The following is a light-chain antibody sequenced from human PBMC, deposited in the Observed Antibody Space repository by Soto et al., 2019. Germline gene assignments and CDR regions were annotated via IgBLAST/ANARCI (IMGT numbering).Light chain of an antibody. CDR2: GAS. V-gene: IGKV3-20*01. Sequence: EIVLTQSPGTLSLSPGERATLSCRASQSVSSSYLAWYQQKPGQAPRLLIYGASSRATGIPDRFSGSGSGTDFPLTISRLEPEDFAGYYCQHYGSLVLTFGGGTKVEIK. CDR3: QHYGSLVLT. CDR1: QSVSSSY. J-gene: IGKJ4*01.